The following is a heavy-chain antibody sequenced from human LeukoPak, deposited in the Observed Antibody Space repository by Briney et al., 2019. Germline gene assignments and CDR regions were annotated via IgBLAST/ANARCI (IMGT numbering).Heavy chain of an antibody. CDR2: ISSSSSYI. D-gene: IGHD6-6*01. CDR1: GFTFSDHW. J-gene: IGHJ6*02. V-gene: IGHV3-21*01. CDR3: ARCEYSYYGMDV. Sequence: PGGSLRLSCEASGFTFSDHWMNWVRQAPGKGLEWVSSISSSSSYIYYADSVKGRFTIPRDNAKNSLYLQMNSLRAEDTAVYYCARCEYSYYGMDVWGQGTTVTVSS.